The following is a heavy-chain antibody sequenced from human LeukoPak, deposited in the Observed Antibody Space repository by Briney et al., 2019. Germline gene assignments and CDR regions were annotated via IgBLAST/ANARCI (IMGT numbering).Heavy chain of an antibody. CDR2: ISSSSSYI. CDR3: AKDLGASRITIFGVVIPRAAFDI. Sequence: GGSLRLSCAASGFTFSSYSMNWVRQAPGKGLEWVSSISSSSSYIYYADSVKGQFTISRDNSKNTLYLQMNSLRAEDTAVYYCAKDLGASRITIFGVVIPRAAFDIWGQGTMVTVSS. V-gene: IGHV3-21*04. J-gene: IGHJ3*02. D-gene: IGHD3-3*01. CDR1: GFTFSSYS.